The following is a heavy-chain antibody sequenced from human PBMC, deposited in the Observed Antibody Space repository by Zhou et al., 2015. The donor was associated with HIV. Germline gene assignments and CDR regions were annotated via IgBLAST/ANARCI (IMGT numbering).Heavy chain of an antibody. Sequence: QVQLVQSGAEVKKPGSSVKVSCKASGGTFNNYAISWVRQAPGQGLEWMGGIIPIFGTANYAQKFQGRVTITADKSTSTAYMELSSLRSEDTAVYYCATDHYNKGRLQRAGDYGMDVWGQGP. CDR3: ATDHYNKGRLQRAGDYGMDV. J-gene: IGHJ6*02. CDR1: GGTFNNYA. V-gene: IGHV1-69*06. CDR2: IIPIFGTA. D-gene: IGHD4-11*01.